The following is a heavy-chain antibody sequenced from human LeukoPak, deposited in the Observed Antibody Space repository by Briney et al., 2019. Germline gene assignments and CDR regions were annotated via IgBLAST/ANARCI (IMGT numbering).Heavy chain of an antibody. CDR2: ISYDGSNK. V-gene: IGHV3-30*18. CDR3: AKDKYNWNDGFDY. J-gene: IGHJ4*02. D-gene: IGHD1-1*01. Sequence: GGSQRLCCAASGFTFSSYGMHWVRQAPGKGLEWVAVISYDGSNKYYADSVKGRFTISRDNSKNTLYLQMNSLRAEDTAVYYCAKDKYNWNDGFDYWGQGTLVTVSS. CDR1: GFTFSSYG.